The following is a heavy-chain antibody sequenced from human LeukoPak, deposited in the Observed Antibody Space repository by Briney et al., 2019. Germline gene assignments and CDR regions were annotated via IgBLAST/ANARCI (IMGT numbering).Heavy chain of an antibody. D-gene: IGHD4-17*01. Sequence: GRSLRLSCVVSGFTVTSNYMSWVRQAPGKGLEWVSVIYSGGTTNYADSVKGRFTVYRDNSKNTLYLQMNSLRAEDTAVYYCASKLTSGYWGQGTLVTVSS. J-gene: IGHJ4*02. CDR3: ASKLTSGY. V-gene: IGHV3-66*01. CDR1: GFTVTSNY. CDR2: IYSGGTT.